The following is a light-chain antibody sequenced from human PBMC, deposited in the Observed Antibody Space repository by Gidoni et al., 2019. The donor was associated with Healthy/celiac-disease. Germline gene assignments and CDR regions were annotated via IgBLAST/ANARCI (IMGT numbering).Light chain of an antibody. Sequence: DIQMTQSPSSLSASVGDRVTITCRASQSISSYLNWYQQKPGKAPKLLNYAASSLQSGVPSMFSCSGSGTDFTLTISSLQPEDFATYYCQQSYSTFTFGGGTKVEIK. CDR3: QQSYSTFT. CDR1: QSISSY. J-gene: IGKJ4*01. V-gene: IGKV1-39*01. CDR2: AAS.